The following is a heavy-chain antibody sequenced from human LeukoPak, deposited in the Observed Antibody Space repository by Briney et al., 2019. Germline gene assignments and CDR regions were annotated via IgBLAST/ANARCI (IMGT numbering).Heavy chain of an antibody. CDR3: AKSVGYYYYYMDV. Sequence: ASVKVSCKASGYTFTGYYMHWARQAPGQGLEWMGWINPNSGGTNYAQKFQGRVTMTRDTSISTAYMELSRLRSDDTAVYYCAKSVGYYYYYMDVWGKGTTVTVSS. D-gene: IGHD4-23*01. J-gene: IGHJ6*03. CDR2: INPNSGGT. CDR1: GYTFTGYY. V-gene: IGHV1-2*02.